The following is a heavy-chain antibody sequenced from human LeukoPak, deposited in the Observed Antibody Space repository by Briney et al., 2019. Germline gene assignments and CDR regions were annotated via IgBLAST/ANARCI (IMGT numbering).Heavy chain of an antibody. CDR1: GDSISDYY. Sequence: SETLSLSCTVSGDSISDYYWSWIRQPPGKGLEWIAYIYHTGSTNYNASLESRVTISVHTSKNQFSLKLSSVTAAGTAVYYCARGRRGSPSDYVVWGQGTLVTVSS. CDR3: ARGRRGSPSDYVV. CDR2: IYHTGST. V-gene: IGHV4-59*08. D-gene: IGHD3-16*01. J-gene: IGHJ4*02.